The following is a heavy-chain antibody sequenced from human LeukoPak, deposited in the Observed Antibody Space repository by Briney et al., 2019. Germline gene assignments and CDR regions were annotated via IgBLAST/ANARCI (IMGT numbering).Heavy chain of an antibody. Sequence: PSETLSLTCTVSGGSISSYCWSWIRQPPGKGMEWIGYIYYSGSTNYNPSLRSRVTISVDTSKNQFSLRLSPVTAADTAVYYCARDIKGGGGYYFDYWGQGTLVTVSS. V-gene: IGHV4-59*01. CDR2: IYYSGST. D-gene: IGHD3-16*01. CDR1: GGSISSYC. CDR3: ARDIKGGGGYYFDY. J-gene: IGHJ4*02.